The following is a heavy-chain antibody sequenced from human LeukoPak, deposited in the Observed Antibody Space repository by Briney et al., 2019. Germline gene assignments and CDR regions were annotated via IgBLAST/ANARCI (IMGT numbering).Heavy chain of an antibody. Sequence: PGGSLRLSCAASGFTFSSYWMSWVRQAPGKGLEWVANIKQDGSEKYYVDSVKGRFTISRDNAKNSLYLQMNSLRAEDTAVHYCARDYRRREGSGSYFRPLPTDYWGQGTLVTVSS. J-gene: IGHJ4*02. D-gene: IGHD1-26*01. V-gene: IGHV3-7*01. CDR2: IKQDGSEK. CDR3: ARDYRRREGSGSYFRPLPTDY. CDR1: GFTFSSYW.